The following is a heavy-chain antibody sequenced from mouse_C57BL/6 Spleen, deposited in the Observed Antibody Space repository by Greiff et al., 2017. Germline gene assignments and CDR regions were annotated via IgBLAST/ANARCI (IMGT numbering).Heavy chain of an antibody. CDR3: ARQGGGYSNYVCAY. Sequence: QVQLQQSGAELVKPGASVKISCKASGYAFSSYWLNWVKQRPGKGLEWIGQIYPGDGDTHYNGKFKGKATLTAAKSSSTAYMPLSSLTSEDSAVYFGARQGGGYSNYVCAYWGQGTLVTVSA. V-gene: IGHV1-80*01. CDR1: GYAFSSYW. J-gene: IGHJ3*01. D-gene: IGHD2-5*01. CDR2: IYPGDGDT.